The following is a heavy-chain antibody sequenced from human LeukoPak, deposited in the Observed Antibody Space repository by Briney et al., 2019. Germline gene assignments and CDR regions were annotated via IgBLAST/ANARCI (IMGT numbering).Heavy chain of an antibody. CDR3: ARDRSGGWAFDI. J-gene: IGHJ3*02. CDR2: IIPIFGTA. V-gene: IGHV1-69*13. CDR1: GYTLTSYD. Sequence: SSVKVSCKASGYTLTSYDINWVRQATGQGLESRGGIIPIFGTANYAQKFQGRVTITADESTSTAYMELSSLRSEDTAVYYCARDRSGGWAFDIWGQGTMVTVSS. D-gene: IGHD6-19*01.